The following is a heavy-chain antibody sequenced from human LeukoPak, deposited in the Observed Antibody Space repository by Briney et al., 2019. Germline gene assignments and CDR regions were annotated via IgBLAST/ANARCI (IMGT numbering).Heavy chain of an antibody. D-gene: IGHD3-10*01. Sequence: VASVKVSCKASGYTFTSYDINWVRQATGQGLEWMGWMNPNSGNTGDAQKFQGRVTMTRNTSISTAYMELSSLRSEDTAVYYCARGRLRLVRGVKNWFDPWGQGTLVTVSS. J-gene: IGHJ5*02. V-gene: IGHV1-8*01. CDR3: ARGRLRLVRGVKNWFDP. CDR1: GYTFTSYD. CDR2: MNPNSGNT.